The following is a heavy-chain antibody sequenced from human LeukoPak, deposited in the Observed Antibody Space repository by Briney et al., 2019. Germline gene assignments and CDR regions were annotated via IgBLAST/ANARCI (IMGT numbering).Heavy chain of an antibody. CDR1: GYTFTGYY. Sequence: GASVKVSCKASGYTFTGYYMHWVRQAPGEGLEWMGWINPNSGGTNYAQKFQGRVTMTRDTSISTAYMEVSRLRSGDTAVYYCARDTTIFGVVYYGMDVWGQGTTVTVSS. D-gene: IGHD3-3*01. CDR3: ARDTTIFGVVYYGMDV. CDR2: INPNSGGT. J-gene: IGHJ6*02. V-gene: IGHV1-2*02.